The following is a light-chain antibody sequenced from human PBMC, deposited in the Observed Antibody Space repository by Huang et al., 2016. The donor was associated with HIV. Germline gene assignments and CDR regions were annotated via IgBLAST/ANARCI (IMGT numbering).Light chain of an antibody. CDR2: WAS. V-gene: IGKV4-1*01. Sequence: DIVMTQSPDSLAVSLGERDTINCKSSQSLLYSSKNKNYLEWYQQKPGQPPKLLIYWASTRDSGVPDRCTCSWSGTVFTLTISSLQAEDVAIYYCQQYYNTPLTFGQGTKLVIK. CDR3: QQYYNTPLT. J-gene: IGKJ2*01. CDR1: QSLLYSSKNKNY.